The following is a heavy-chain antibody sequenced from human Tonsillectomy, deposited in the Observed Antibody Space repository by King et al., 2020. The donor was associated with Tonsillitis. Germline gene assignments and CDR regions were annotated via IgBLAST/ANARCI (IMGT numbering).Heavy chain of an antibody. CDR1: GFTFSSYS. J-gene: IGHJ4*02. Sequence: VQLVESGGGLVKPGGSLRLSCAASGFTFSSYSMNWVRQAPGKGLEWVSSISSSNSYIYYVDSVKRRFTISRDNAKNSLYLQMNSLRAEDTAVYYCAKPGRGGGSGSYYLNGGYYFDYWGQGTLVTVSS. CDR3: AKPGRGGGSGSYYLNGGYYFDY. D-gene: IGHD3-10*01. CDR2: ISSSNSYI. V-gene: IGHV3-21*01.